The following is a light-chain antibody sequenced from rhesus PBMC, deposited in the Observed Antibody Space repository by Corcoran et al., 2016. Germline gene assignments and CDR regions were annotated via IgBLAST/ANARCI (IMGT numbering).Light chain of an antibody. CDR2: AAS. CDR3: QQHNSHPWT. V-gene: IGKV1-44*02. Sequence: DIQMTQSTSSLSASVGDRVTITCRASQTISSYLAWYQQKPGKVPKLLIYAASSFESGVPSRFSGIGSGTEFTLPISNLQPEDFATYYCQQHNSHPWTFGQGTKVEIK. CDR1: QTISSY. J-gene: IGKJ1*01.